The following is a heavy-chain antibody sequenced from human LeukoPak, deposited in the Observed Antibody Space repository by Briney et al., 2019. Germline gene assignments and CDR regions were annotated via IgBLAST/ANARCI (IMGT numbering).Heavy chain of an antibody. CDR3: ARGDTYGDYSFDY. J-gene: IGHJ4*02. D-gene: IGHD4-17*01. V-gene: IGHV4-39*06. Sequence: SETLSLTCSVSGGSIRSYSHYWGWIRQSPGKGLEWIGSIYYSGTTYYNSSLKSRLTISIDTSKNQFPLKLSSVTAADTAVYYCARGDTYGDYSFDYWGQGTLVTVSS. CDR2: IYYSGTT. CDR1: GGSIRSYSHY.